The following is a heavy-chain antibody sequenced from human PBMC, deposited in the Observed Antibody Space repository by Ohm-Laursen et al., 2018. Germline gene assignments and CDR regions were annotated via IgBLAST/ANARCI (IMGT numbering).Heavy chain of an antibody. J-gene: IGHJ4*02. CDR3: AKASGIVVVPAAVHHPIDY. CDR1: GFTFSGYA. CDR2: ATGSGRYT. V-gene: IGHV3-23*01. Sequence: SLRLSCTASGFTFSGYAMSWVRQAPGKGLEWVSVATGSGRYTYYRDSVKGRFTISRDNSKNTLYLQMSSLRAEDTAVYYCAKASGIVVVPAAVHHPIDYWGQGTLVTVSS. D-gene: IGHD2-2*01.